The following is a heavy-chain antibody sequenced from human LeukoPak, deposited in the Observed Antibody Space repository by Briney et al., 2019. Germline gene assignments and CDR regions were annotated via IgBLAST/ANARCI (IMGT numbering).Heavy chain of an antibody. Sequence: SGGSLRLSCAASGFTFSSYGMHWVRQAPGKGLEWVAVIWYDGSNKYYADSVKGRFTISRDNSKNTLYLQMNSLRAEDTAVFYCAKDLRDIVVVVAAFSAFDIWGQGTMVTVSS. J-gene: IGHJ3*02. CDR1: GFTFSSYG. CDR2: IWYDGSNK. V-gene: IGHV3-33*06. CDR3: AKDLRDIVVVVAAFSAFDI. D-gene: IGHD2-15*01.